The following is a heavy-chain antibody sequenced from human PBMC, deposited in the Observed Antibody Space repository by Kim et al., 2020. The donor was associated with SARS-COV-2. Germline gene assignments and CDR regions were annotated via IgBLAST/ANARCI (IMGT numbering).Heavy chain of an antibody. CDR2: IYYSGST. CDR3: ARGLGGSGSYYTSPAD. D-gene: IGHD3-10*01. Sequence: SETLSLTCTVSGGSISSSSYYWGWIRQPPGKGLEWIGSIYYSGSTYYNPSLKSRVTISVDTSKNQFSLKLSSVTAADTAVYYCARGLGGSGSYYTSPADWGQGTLVTVSS. CDR1: GGSISSSSYY. V-gene: IGHV4-39*01. J-gene: IGHJ4*02.